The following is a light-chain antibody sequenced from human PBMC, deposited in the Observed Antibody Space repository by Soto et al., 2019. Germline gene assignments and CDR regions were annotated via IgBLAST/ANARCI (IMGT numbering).Light chain of an antibody. V-gene: IGKV1-5*03. CDR1: QSVDIW. J-gene: IGKJ4*01. CDR2: KAS. CDR3: HTYRDYPDS. Sequence: DIQMTQSPSTLSASVGDRVTITCRASQSVDIWLAWYQQKPGTATKLLIHKASTLEDGVPSRFTGSGSGTDFTHTISTLPPVDVCTYYSHTYRDYPDSFGGGIKVEIK.